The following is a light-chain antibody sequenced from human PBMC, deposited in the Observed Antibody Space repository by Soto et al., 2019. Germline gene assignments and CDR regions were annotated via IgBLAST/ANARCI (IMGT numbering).Light chain of an antibody. V-gene: IGKV3-20*01. CDR2: GAS. Sequence: EIVLTQSPGTLSLSPGERATLSCMASQSVSSSYLAWYQQKPGQAPRLLIYGASSRATGIPDRFSGSGSGTDFTLNISRLEPEDFAVYYCHQYDSSPHTFGGGTKVEIK. CDR3: HQYDSSPHT. J-gene: IGKJ4*01. CDR1: QSVSSSY.